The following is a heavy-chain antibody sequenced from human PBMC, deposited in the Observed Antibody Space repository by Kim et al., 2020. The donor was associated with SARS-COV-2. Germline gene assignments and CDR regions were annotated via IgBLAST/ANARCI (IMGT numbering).Heavy chain of an antibody. D-gene: IGHD3-22*01. CDR1: GFTFSNAW. Sequence: GGSLRLSCAASGFTFSNAWMSWVRQAPGKGLEWVGRIKRKSEGETTDYATPVKGRFTISRDDSENTVYLQMNSLEIEDTGVYYCTTYEKWGQGTLVTVSS. CDR2: IKRKSEGETT. V-gene: IGHV3-15*01. CDR3: TTYEK. J-gene: IGHJ4*02.